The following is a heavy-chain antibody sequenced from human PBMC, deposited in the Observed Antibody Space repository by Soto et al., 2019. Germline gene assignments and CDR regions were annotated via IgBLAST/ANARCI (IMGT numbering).Heavy chain of an antibody. V-gene: IGHV3-33*01. J-gene: IGHJ4*02. CDR3: ASRSPALDY. Sequence: AASLRLSCAASGFTFSSFGMHWVRQAPGKGLEWVAVIWYDGGNKYYADSVKGRFTISRDNSKNTLYLQMNSLRADDTAIYYCASRSPALDYWGQGIQVTVSS. D-gene: IGHD2-2*01. CDR1: GFTFSSFG. CDR2: IWYDGGNK.